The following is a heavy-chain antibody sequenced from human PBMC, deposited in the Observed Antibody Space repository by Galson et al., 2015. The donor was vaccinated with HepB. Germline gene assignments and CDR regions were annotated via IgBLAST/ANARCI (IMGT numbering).Heavy chain of an antibody. V-gene: IGHV3-11*03. CDR2: ISSSSSYT. J-gene: IGHJ4*02. CDR1: GFTFSDYY. Sequence: SLRLSCAASGFTFSDYYMSWIRQAPGKGLEWVSYISSSSSYTNYADSVKGRFTISRDNAKNSLYLQMNSLRAEDTAVYYCAGSIAVAGKQVGYWGQGTLVTVSS. D-gene: IGHD6-19*01. CDR3: AGSIAVAGKQVGY.